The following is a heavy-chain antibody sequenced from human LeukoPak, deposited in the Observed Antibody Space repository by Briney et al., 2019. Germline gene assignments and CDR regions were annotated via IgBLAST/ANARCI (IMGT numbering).Heavy chain of an antibody. CDR1: GFSVSMKY. V-gene: IGHV3-53*01. CDR3: ARFSGPGMQHYYYYMDV. J-gene: IGHJ6*03. CDR2: IFSGGTT. D-gene: IGHD3-10*01. Sequence: PGGSLRLSCAASGFSVSMKYMTWVRQAPGKGLEWVSVIFSGGTTYYEDSVKGRFTVSRDNSKNMMYLQMNSLRAEDAAVYYCARFSGPGMQHYYYYMDVWGTGTTVTVSS.